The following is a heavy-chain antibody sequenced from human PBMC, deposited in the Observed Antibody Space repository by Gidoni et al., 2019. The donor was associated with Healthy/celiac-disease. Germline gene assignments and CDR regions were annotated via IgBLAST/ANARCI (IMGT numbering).Heavy chain of an antibody. CDR3: AREGCSSTSCSPRRGYYYMDV. CDR1: GGSFSVYY. J-gene: IGHJ6*03. D-gene: IGHD2-2*01. Sequence: QVQLQQWGAGLLKPSETLSLPCAVYGGSFSVYYWSWIRQPPAKGLEWIGEINHSGSTNYNPSLKSRVTISVDTSKNQFSLKLSSVTAADTAVYYCAREGCSSTSCSPRRGYYYMDVWGKGTTVTVSS. CDR2: INHSGST. V-gene: IGHV4-34*01.